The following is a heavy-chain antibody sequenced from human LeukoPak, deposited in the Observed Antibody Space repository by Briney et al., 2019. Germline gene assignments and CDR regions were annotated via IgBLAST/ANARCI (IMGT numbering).Heavy chain of an antibody. CDR3: ARGYCSSTSCSNPFDY. CDR1: GYSISSGYY. Sequence: SETLSLACTVSGYSISSGYYWGWIRQPPGKGLEWIGSIYHSGSTYYNPSLKSRVTISVDTSKNQFSLKLSSVTAADTAVYYCARGYCSSTSCSNPFDYWGQGTLVTVSS. CDR2: IYHSGST. D-gene: IGHD2-2*01. V-gene: IGHV4-38-2*02. J-gene: IGHJ4*02.